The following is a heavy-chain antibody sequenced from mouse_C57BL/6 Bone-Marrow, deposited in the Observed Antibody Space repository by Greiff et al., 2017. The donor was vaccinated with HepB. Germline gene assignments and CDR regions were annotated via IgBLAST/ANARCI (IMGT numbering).Heavy chain of an antibody. J-gene: IGHJ2*01. Sequence: QVQLQQPGAELVKPGASVKMSCKASGYTFTSYWITWVKQRPGQGLEWIGDIYPGSGSTNYNEKFKSKATLTVDKSSSTAYMQLSSLTSEDSAVYYCARSQALYYGSSRDFDYWGQGTTLTVSS. CDR2: IYPGSGST. CDR3: ARSQALYYGSSRDFDY. V-gene: IGHV1-55*01. CDR1: GYTFTSYW. D-gene: IGHD1-1*01.